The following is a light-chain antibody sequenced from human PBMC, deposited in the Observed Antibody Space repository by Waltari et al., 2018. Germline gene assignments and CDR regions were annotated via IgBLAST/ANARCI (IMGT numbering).Light chain of an antibody. J-gene: IGLJ3*02. CDR1: SGYSSNV. CDR2: VNSDGSH. CDR3: QTGGHGTWV. Sequence: SGYSSNVIAWLQQQPGKGPRYLMKVNSDGSHRKGDDIPDRLSASKSGTECQLTISSLQSEDEADYFCQTGGHGTWVFGGGTKLTVL. V-gene: IGLV4-69*01.